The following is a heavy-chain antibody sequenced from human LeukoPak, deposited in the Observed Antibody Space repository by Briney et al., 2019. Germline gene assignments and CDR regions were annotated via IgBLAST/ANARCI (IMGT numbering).Heavy chain of an antibody. Sequence: PAGGSLRLSCAASGFTFSSYAMSWVRQPPGKGLEWVLAISGSGGSTYYADSVKGPFTISRDNSKNTVYLETNSLRPEDTAIYYSAAYYYASGSSCRGGFDYWGQGVLVTVSS. J-gene: IGHJ4*02. CDR2: ISGSGGST. V-gene: IGHV3-23*01. D-gene: IGHD3-10*01. CDR1: GFTFSSYA. CDR3: AAYYYASGSSCRGGFDY.